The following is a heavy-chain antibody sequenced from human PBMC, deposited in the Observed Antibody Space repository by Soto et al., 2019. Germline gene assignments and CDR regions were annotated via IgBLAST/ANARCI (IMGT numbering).Heavy chain of an antibody. D-gene: IGHD2-15*01. Sequence: QVQLQESGPGLVKPSETLSLTCTVSGGSISSYYWSWIRQPPGKGLEWTGYIYYSGRTNYNPSLRRRGTSSVATPNNQYSRKLSAVTAPDPAACHCARRWGAALGAWGPGTLVTVSS. CDR3: ARRWGAALGA. V-gene: IGHV4-59*08. CDR1: GGSISSYY. CDR2: IYYSGRT. J-gene: IGHJ5*02.